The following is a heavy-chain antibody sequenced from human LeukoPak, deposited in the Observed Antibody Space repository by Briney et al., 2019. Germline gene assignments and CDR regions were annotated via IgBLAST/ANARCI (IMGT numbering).Heavy chain of an antibody. CDR2: IYYSGST. V-gene: IGHV4-59*11. Sequence: PSETLSLTCTVSGGSISSHYWSWIRQPPGKGLEWIGYIYYSGSTNYNPSLKSRVTISVDTSKNQFSLKLSSVTTADTAVYYCARDTLLAAPGTWSVSYYGMDVWGQGTTVTVSS. D-gene: IGHD6-13*01. CDR3: ARDTLLAAPGTWSVSYYGMDV. J-gene: IGHJ6*02. CDR1: GGSISSHY.